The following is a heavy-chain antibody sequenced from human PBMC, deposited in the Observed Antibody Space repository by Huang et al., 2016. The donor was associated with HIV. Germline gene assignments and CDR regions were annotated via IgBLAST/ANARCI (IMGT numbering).Heavy chain of an antibody. J-gene: IGHJ4*02. CDR2: VYDTGTA. D-gene: IGHD7-27*01. Sequence: QVHLQESGPGLVKPSETLSITCSVSGGSISDHHWGWIRKSTRKGLEWIGSVYDTGTANYNPALKRRVTIFLDKSKNKLCLNLGSMTAADTAIDYCARDNWGPFLTPLDSWGPGRLVTVSS. V-gene: IGHV4-59*11. CDR3: ARDNWGPFLTPLDS. CDR1: GGSISDHH.